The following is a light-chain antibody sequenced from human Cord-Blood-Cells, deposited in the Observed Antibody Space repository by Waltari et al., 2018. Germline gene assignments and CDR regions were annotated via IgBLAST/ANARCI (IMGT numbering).Light chain of an antibody. V-gene: IGKV1-39*01. Sequence: IQMTQSPSSSSASVGDIVTITCRASQSISSYLNWYQQKPGKAPKLLIYAASSLQSGVPSRFSGSGSGTDFTLTISSLQPEDFATYYCQQSYSTPPTFGGGTKVEIK. J-gene: IGKJ4*01. CDR3: QQSYSTPPT. CDR1: QSISSY. CDR2: AAS.